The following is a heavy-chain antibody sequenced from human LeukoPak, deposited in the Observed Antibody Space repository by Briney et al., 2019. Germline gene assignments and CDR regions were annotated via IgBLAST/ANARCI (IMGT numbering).Heavy chain of an antibody. Sequence: SEALSLTCTVSGGSISSGDYYGGWSRQPRGRGLEWNEYIYYSGSTYYNPSLKSRVTISVDPSKSQFSLKLSSVTAADTAVYYCARKGQARHHDYGDYIHYWYFDLWGRGTLVTVSS. J-gene: IGHJ2*01. CDR2: IYYSGST. V-gene: IGHV4-30-4*01. CDR1: GGSISSGDYY. CDR3: ARKGQARHHDYGDYIHYWYFDL. D-gene: IGHD4-17*01.